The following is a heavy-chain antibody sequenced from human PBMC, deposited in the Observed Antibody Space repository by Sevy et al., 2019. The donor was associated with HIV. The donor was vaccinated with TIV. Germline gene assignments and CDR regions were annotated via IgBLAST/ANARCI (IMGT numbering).Heavy chain of an antibody. CDR1: GFTFGDYA. Sequence: GGSLRLSCTASGFTFGDYAMNWFRQAPGKGLEWVSAISGSGGSTYYADSVKGRFTISRDNSKNTLYLQMNSLRAEDTAVYYCAKGVDFWSGYTGYGMDVWGQGTTVTVSS. V-gene: IGHV3-23*01. CDR3: AKGVDFWSGYTGYGMDV. CDR2: ISGSGGST. J-gene: IGHJ6*02. D-gene: IGHD3-3*01.